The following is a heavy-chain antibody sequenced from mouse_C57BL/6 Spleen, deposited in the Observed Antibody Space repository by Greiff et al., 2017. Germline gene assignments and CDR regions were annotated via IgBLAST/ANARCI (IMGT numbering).Heavy chain of an antibody. V-gene: IGHV7-3*01. J-gene: IGHJ4*01. CDR3: ARSYYSNFGDY. D-gene: IGHD2-5*01. CDR1: GFTFTDYY. Sequence: DVMLVESGGGLVQPGGSLSLSCAASGFTFTDYYMSWVRQPPGKALEWLGFIRNKANGYTTEYSASVKGRFTISRDNSQSILYLQMNALRAEDSATYYCARSYYSNFGDYWGQGTSVTVSS. CDR2: IRNKANGYTT.